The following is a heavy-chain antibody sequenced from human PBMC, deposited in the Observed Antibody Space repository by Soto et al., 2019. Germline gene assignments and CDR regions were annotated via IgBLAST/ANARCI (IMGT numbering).Heavy chain of an antibody. CDR2: ISPYKGNT. D-gene: IGHD3-10*01. V-gene: IGHV1-18*01. Sequence: QIQLVQSGAEVKKPGASVKVSCKASGYTFSSIGISWVRQAPGQWLEWMGWISPYKGNTHYAQGLQGRVTMTTDTSTSTAYMELRSLRSDGTAVYYCARDLDASGSYYTDYWGQGTLVTVSS. J-gene: IGHJ4*02. CDR1: GYTFSSIG. CDR3: ARDLDASGSYYTDY.